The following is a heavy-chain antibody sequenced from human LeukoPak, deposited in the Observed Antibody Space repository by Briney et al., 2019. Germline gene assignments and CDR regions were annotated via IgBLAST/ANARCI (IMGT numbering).Heavy chain of an antibody. D-gene: IGHD2-2*01. CDR2: IYPDDSNT. V-gene: IGHV5-51*01. J-gene: IGHJ4*02. Sequence: GESLKISCKGSGYSFTSYWIGWVRQMPGKGLEWMGIIYPDDSNTRYSPSFQGQVTISADKSISTAYLQWSSLKASDTAMYYCARGNHCGSTSCALDYWGQGTLVTVSS. CDR3: ARGNHCGSTSCALDY. CDR1: GYSFTSYW.